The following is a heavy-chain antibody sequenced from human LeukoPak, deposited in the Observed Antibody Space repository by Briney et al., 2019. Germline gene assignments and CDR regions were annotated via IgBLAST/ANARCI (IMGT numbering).Heavy chain of an antibody. D-gene: IGHD5-12*01. Sequence: SETLSFTCTGSGGSISSSSYYWGWIRQPPGKGLEWIGSIYYSGSTYYNPSLKTRVTISVDTSKNQFSLKLSSVTAAVTDVSDCASIVATIHIDYWGQGTLVTVSS. J-gene: IGHJ4*02. V-gene: IGHV4-39*01. CDR2: IYYSGST. CDR3: ASIVATIHIDY. CDR1: GGSISSSSYY.